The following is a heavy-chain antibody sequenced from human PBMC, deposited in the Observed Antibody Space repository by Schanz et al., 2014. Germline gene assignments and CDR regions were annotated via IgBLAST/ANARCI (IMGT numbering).Heavy chain of an antibody. CDR1: GFTFRSYG. CDR3: ARDKGGYYPFDY. J-gene: IGHJ4*02. D-gene: IGHD3-22*01. Sequence: QVVLMESGGGVVRPGRSVRLSCVASGFTFRSYGMHWVRQAPGKGLEWVAHISFDGGKTYYADSVKGRFTISRDDSKSTLHLQMNSLRAEDTAVYYCARDKGGYYPFDYWGQGSLVTVSS. CDR2: ISFDGGKT. V-gene: IGHV3-30*04.